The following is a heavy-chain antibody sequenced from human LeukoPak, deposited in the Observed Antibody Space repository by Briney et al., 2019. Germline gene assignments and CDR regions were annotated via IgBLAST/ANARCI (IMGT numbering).Heavy chain of an antibody. J-gene: IGHJ4*02. V-gene: IGHV4-39*01. D-gene: IGHD5-12*01. CDR3: ARGVATINPGVDY. Sequence: SETLSLTCTVSGGSISSSSYYWGWIRQPPGKGLEWIGSIYYSGSTYYNPSLKSRVTISVDTSKNQFSLKLSSVTAADTAVYYCARGVATINPGVDYWGQGTLVTVSS. CDR1: GGSISSSSYY. CDR2: IYYSGST.